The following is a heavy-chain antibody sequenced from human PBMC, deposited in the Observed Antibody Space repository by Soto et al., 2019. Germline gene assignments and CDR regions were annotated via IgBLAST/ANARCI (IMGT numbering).Heavy chain of an antibody. D-gene: IGHD3-16*02. V-gene: IGHV3-15*01. J-gene: IGHJ5*02. Sequence: EVQLVESGGGLVKPGGSLRLSCAASGFTFSNAWMSWVRQAPGKGLEWVGRIKSKTDGGTTDYAAPVKGRFTISRDDSKITLYLQMNSLKTEDTAVYYCTTENQWGGYDYVWGSYRYRNWFDPWGQGTLVTVSS. CDR2: IKSKTDGGTT. CDR1: GFTFSNAW. CDR3: TTENQWGGYDYVWGSYRYRNWFDP.